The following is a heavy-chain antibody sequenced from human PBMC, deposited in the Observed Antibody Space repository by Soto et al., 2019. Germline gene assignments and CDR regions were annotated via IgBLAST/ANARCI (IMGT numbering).Heavy chain of an antibody. CDR2: ISYDGSNK. CDR1: GFTFSSYA. J-gene: IGHJ6*02. D-gene: IGHD2-2*01. V-gene: IGHV3-30-3*01. Sequence: GSLRLSCAASGFTFSSYAMHWVRQAPGKGLEWVAVISYDGSNKYYADSVKGRFTISRDNSKNTLYLQMNSLRAEDTAVYYCVRDGAWDIVVVPAQELYYYYYYGMDVWSQGTTVTVSS. CDR3: VRDGAWDIVVVPAQELYYYYYYGMDV.